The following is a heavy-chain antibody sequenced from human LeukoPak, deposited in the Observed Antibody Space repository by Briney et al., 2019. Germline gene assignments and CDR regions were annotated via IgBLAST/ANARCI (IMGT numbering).Heavy chain of an antibody. V-gene: IGHV3-33*06. CDR1: GFTFSSYG. CDR2: IWCDGSSK. Sequence: GGSLRLSCAASGFTFSSYGMHWVRQAPGKGLEWVAVIWCDGSSKYYADSVKGRFTISRDNSKNTLYLQMNSLRAEDTAVYYCAKVISLCGSYAGDAFDIWGQGTMVTVSS. J-gene: IGHJ3*02. CDR3: AKVISLCGSYAGDAFDI. D-gene: IGHD1-26*01.